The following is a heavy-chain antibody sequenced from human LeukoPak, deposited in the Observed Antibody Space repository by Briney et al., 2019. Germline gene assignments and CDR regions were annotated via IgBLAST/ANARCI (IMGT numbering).Heavy chain of an antibody. Sequence: PSETLSLTCTVSGGSISSSSYYWGWIRQPPGKGLEWIGSIYYSGSTYYNPSLKSRVTISVDTSKNQFSLKLSSVIAADTAVYYCASRGSYNFDYWGQGTLVTVSS. CDR3: ASRGSYNFDY. D-gene: IGHD1-26*01. CDR1: GGSISSSSYY. J-gene: IGHJ4*02. CDR2: IYYSGST. V-gene: IGHV4-39*01.